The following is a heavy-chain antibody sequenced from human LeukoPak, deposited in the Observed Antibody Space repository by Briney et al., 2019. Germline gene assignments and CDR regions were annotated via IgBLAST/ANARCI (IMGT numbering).Heavy chain of an antibody. CDR1: GFPFSSYE. CDR2: ISRGDSSGGKTI. J-gene: IGHJ4*02. V-gene: IGHV3-48*03. Sequence: PGGSLRLSCAASGFPFSSYEMSWVRQAPGKGLEWVSYISRGDSSGGKTIYYADFVQGRFTISRDDARNSLYLQMNSLRVEDTALYYCARSRGGYFDYWGQGTLVIVSS. CDR3: ARSRGGYFDY.